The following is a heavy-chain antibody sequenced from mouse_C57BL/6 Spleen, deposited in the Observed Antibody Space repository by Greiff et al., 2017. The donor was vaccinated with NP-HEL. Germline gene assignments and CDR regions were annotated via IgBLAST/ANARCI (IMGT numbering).Heavy chain of an antibody. CDR3: ARYCYYGRYYYAMDY. V-gene: IGHV1-82*01. J-gene: IGHJ4*01. Sequence: LVESGPELVKPGASVKISCKASGYAFSSSWMNWVKQRPGKGLEWIGRIYPGDGGTNYNGKFKGKATLTADKSSSTAYMQLSSLPSEDSAVYFCARYCYYGRYYYAMDYWGQGTSVTVSS. CDR1: GYAFSSSW. CDR2: IYPGDGGT. D-gene: IGHD1-1*01.